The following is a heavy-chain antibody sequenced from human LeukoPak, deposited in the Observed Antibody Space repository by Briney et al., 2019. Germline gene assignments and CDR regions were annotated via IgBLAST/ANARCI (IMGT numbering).Heavy chain of an antibody. CDR1: GFTVSSNY. J-gene: IGHJ4*02. V-gene: IGHV3-53*01. Sequence: GGSLRLSCAASGFTVSSNYMSWVRQAPGKGLEWVSVIYSGGSTYYADSVRGRFTISRDNSKNTLYLQMNSLRAEDTAVYYCAKLLYYYDSSQPYWGQGTLVTVSS. CDR2: IYSGGST. D-gene: IGHD3-22*01. CDR3: AKLLYYYDSSQPY.